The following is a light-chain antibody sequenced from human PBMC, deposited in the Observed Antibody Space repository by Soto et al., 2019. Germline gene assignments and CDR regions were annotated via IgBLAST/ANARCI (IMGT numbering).Light chain of an antibody. J-gene: IGLJ1*01. Sequence: QSVLTQPPSVSGSPGQSFTISCPGTSIDVVSYNRVSWYQQPPGTAPKLMIYEVSNRPSGVPDRFSGSKSGNTASLTISGLQAEDEADYYCSSYTSNSTYVFGTGTRSPS. V-gene: IGLV2-18*02. CDR1: SIDVVSYNR. CDR2: EVS. CDR3: SSYTSNSTYV.